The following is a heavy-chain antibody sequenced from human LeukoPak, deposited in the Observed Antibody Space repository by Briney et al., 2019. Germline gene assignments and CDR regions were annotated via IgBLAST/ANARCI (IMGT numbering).Heavy chain of an antibody. CDR3: TTDTMVRGVSDY. CDR2: IKSKTDGGTT. Sequence: GGSLRLSCAASGFTFSNAWMSWVRQAPGKGLEWVGRIKSKTDGGTTDYAAPVKGRFTISRDDSKNTLYLQMNSLKPEDTAVYYCTTDTMVRGVSDYWGQGTLVTVSS. D-gene: IGHD3-10*01. CDR1: GFTFSNAW. J-gene: IGHJ4*02. V-gene: IGHV3-15*01.